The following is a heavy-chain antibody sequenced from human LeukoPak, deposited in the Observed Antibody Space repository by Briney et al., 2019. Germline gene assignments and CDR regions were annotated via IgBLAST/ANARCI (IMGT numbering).Heavy chain of an antibody. CDR1: GGTFSSYA. CDR2: ITPILGIA. CDR3: AREAGSSSSSPIY. V-gene: IGHV1-69*04. J-gene: IGHJ4*02. Sequence: EASVKVSCKASGGTFSSYAISWVRQAPGQGLEWMGRITPILGIANYAQKFQGRVTITADKSTSTAYMELSSLRSEDTAVYYCAREAGSSSSSPIYWGQGTLVTVSS. D-gene: IGHD6-6*01.